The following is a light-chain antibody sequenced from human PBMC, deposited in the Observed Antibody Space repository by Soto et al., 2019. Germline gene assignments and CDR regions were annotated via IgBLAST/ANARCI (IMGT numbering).Light chain of an antibody. V-gene: IGKV1-33*01. CDR3: QQYDNLPIT. CDR2: DAS. J-gene: IGKJ5*01. Sequence: DIPMPQSPSSLSASVGDRVTITCQASQDISNYLNWYQQKPGKAPKLLIYDASNLETGVPSRFSGSGSGTDFTFTISSLQPEDIATYYCQQYDNLPITFGQGTRLAIK. CDR1: QDISNY.